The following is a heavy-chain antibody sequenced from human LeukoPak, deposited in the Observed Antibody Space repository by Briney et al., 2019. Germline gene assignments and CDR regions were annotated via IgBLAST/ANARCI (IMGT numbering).Heavy chain of an antibody. J-gene: IGHJ5*02. CDR1: GYSISSGYY. V-gene: IGHV4-38-2*02. CDR3: ARDIRGPLSTAGYCSSTSCYGEDNWFDP. D-gene: IGHD2-2*01. Sequence: PSETLSLTCAVSGYSISSGYYWGWIRQPPGKGLEWIGSIYHSGSTYYNPSLKSRVTISVDTSKSQFSLKLSSVTAADTAVYYCARDIRGPLSTAGYCSSTSCYGEDNWFDPWGQGTLVTVSS. CDR2: IYHSGST.